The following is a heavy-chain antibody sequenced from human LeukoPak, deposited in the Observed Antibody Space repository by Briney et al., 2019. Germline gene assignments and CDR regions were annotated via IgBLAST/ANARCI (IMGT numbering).Heavy chain of an antibody. CDR2: ITSSSSYI. CDR3: ARSYSSSRGTFDY. V-gene: IGHV3-21*01. J-gene: IGHJ4*02. D-gene: IGHD6-6*01. CDR1: GFTFSSSG. Sequence: GGSLRLSCAASGFTFSSSGMNWVRQAPGKGLEWVSSITSSSSYIYYADSVKGRFTISRDNAKNSLYLQMNSLRAEDTAVYYCARSYSSSRGTFDYWGQGTLVTVSS.